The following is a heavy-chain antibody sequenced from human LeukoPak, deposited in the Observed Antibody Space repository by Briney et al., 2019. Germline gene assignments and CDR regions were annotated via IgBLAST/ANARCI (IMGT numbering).Heavy chain of an antibody. CDR1: GFTFDDYA. Sequence: SLRLSCAASGFTFDDYAMHWVRQAPGKGLEWVSGISWNSGDIGYADSVKGRFTISRDNAKNSLYLQMNSLRPEDTALYYCAKASDALVIWGQGTLVTVSS. CDR2: ISWNSGDI. V-gene: IGHV3-9*01. J-gene: IGHJ3*02. CDR3: AKASDALVI.